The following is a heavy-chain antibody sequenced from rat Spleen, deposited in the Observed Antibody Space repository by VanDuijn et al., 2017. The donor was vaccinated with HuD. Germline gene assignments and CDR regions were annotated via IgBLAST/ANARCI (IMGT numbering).Heavy chain of an antibody. D-gene: IGHD4-2*01. V-gene: IGHV2-6*01. CDR3: ARDAWWARGETHFDY. CDR2: ISSGGST. CDR1: GFSLTSYT. J-gene: IGHJ2*01. Sequence: QVQLKESGPGLVQPSQTLSLTCTVSGFSLTSYTVSWVRQPPGKGLEWIAAISSGGSTYYNSALKSRLSISRDTSKSQVFLKMNSLQTEDTATYYCARDAWWARGETHFDYWGQGVMVTVSS.